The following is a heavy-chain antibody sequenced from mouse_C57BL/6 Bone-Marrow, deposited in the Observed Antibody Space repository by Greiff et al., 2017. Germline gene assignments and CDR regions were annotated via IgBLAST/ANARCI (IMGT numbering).Heavy chain of an antibody. J-gene: IGHJ3*01. CDR2: INPSSGYP. Sequence: VQLQQSGAGLAQPGASVKLSCKASGYTLTSYWMHWVKQRPGQGLEWNGYINPSSGYPKYNHKSKDRDTMTADKASSNPYMLLSSRTDADSSVYYCAKDSCWGFAYWGQGTPVTVSA. CDR3: AKDSCWGFAY. V-gene: IGHV1-7*01. CDR1: GYTLTSYW.